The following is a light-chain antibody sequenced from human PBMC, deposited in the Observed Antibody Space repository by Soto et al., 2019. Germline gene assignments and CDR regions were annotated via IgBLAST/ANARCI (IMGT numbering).Light chain of an antibody. CDR1: SSDVGIYNL. J-gene: IGLJ3*02. CDR3: CSYAGYSTWV. Sequence: QSALTQPASVSGSPGQSITISCTGTSSDVGIYNLVSWYQQHPGKAPRLIIYEDNKRPSGISNRFSGSKSGNTASLTISGLQAEDEADYHCCSYAGYSTWVSGGGTKLTVL. V-gene: IGLV2-23*01. CDR2: EDN.